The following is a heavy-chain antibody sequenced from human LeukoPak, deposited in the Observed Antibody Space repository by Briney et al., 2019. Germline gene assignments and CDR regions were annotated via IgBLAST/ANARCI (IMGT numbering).Heavy chain of an antibody. CDR2: ISYDGSNK. Sequence: GRSLRLSCAASGFTFSSYGMHWVRQAPGKGLEWVAVISYDGSNKYYADSVKGRFTISRDNSKNTLYLQMNSLRAEDTAVYYCAREYYHDYGDYVRYFDYWGQGTLVTVSS. CDR3: AREYYHDYGDYVRYFDY. CDR1: GFTFSSYG. V-gene: IGHV3-30*03. J-gene: IGHJ4*02. D-gene: IGHD4-17*01.